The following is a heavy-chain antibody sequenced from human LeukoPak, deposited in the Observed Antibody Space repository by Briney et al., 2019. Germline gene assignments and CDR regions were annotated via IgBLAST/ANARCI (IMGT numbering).Heavy chain of an antibody. D-gene: IGHD6-6*01. CDR3: ARHSFARPFDS. Sequence: SETLSLTCTVSGASIFGSYWSWLRQPPGKGLEWIGYIYYTGDSNYNPSLKSRATISLDTSRSQFSLMLSSVTAADTAIYYCARHSFARPFDSWGQGTLVTVSS. V-gene: IGHV4-59*08. CDR2: IYYTGDS. CDR1: GASIFGSY. J-gene: IGHJ4*02.